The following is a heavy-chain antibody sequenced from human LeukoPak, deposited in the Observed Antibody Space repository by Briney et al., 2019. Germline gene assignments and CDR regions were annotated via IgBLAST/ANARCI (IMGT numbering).Heavy chain of an antibody. CDR3: ARGDGYSPGFDT. D-gene: IGHD5-24*01. Sequence: SETLSLTCTVSGASINSYHWSWMRQPPGKALEWIGYSSYTGSPKYTPSLKSRVIMSKYTSKNQISLKLSAVTAADMAVYYCARGDGYSPGFDTWGQGTLVTVSP. CDR2: SSYTGSP. V-gene: IGHV4-59*01. CDR1: GASINSYH. J-gene: IGHJ5*02.